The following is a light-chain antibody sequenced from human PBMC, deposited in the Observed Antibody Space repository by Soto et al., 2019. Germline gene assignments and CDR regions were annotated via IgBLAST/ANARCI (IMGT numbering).Light chain of an antibody. CDR1: QSVLLTSNNKNY. V-gene: IGKV4-1*01. Sequence: DIVMTQSPDSLAVSVGERATINCKSSQSVLLTSNNKNYVAWYQQKPGQPPKLLIYWASMRESGVPDRFSASGSGTDFTLTITGLQAQDVAVYCCQQHFTTPSTFGQGTRLEIK. CDR2: WAS. J-gene: IGKJ5*01. CDR3: QQHFTTPST.